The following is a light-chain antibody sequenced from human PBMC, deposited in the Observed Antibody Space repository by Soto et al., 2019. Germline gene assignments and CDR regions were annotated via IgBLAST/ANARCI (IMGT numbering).Light chain of an antibody. CDR1: QSINNY. CDR3: QYRGIWPPGAT. J-gene: IGKJ4*01. V-gene: IGKV3-11*01. Sequence: EIVLTQSPVTLSLSPGERATLSCRASQSINNYLAWYQQKPGQPPRLLIYDASNRATAIPVRFSGSGSGTDFTLPISSLEPEDSAVYYCQYRGIWPPGATFGGGTKGEIK. CDR2: DAS.